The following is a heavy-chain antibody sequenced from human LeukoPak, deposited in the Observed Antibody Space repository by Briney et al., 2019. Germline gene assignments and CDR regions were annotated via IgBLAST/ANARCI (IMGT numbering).Heavy chain of an antibody. CDR3: AKDSRGGLWFVYYFDY. D-gene: IGHD5-18*01. J-gene: IGHJ4*02. CDR2: ISYDGSNK. Sequence: GGSLRLSCAPSGFTFSSYGMHWVRQAPGKGLEWVAVISYDGSNKYYADSVKGRFTISRDNSKNTLYLQMNSLRAEDTAVYYCAKDSRGGLWFVYYFDYWGQGTLVTVSS. V-gene: IGHV3-30*18. CDR1: GFTFSSYG.